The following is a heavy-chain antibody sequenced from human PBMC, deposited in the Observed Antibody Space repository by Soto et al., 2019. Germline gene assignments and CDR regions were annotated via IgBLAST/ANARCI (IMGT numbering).Heavy chain of an antibody. CDR2: IFSGGRT. V-gene: IGHV4-59*02. Sequence: SETLSLTCTVSNASGISNYWSWIRQSPGKGLEWIGYIFSGGRTNYNPSLKSRVTISIDSSKDQFSLRLTSVTAADTAVYYCARLLQNWFDPWGQGILVTVSS. CDR1: NASGISNY. D-gene: IGHD3-3*01. CDR3: ARLLQNWFDP. J-gene: IGHJ5*02.